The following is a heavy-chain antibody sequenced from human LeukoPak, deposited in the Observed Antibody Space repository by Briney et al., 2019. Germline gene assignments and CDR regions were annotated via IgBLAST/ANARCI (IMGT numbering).Heavy chain of an antibody. Sequence: GASVKVSCKASGYTFTSYGISWVRQAPGQELEWMGWISAYNGNTNYAQKLQGRVTMTTDTSTSTAYMELRSLRSDDTAVYYCARDLDDILTGYYLGFDYWGQGTLVTVSS. V-gene: IGHV1-18*01. J-gene: IGHJ4*02. CDR2: ISAYNGNT. CDR1: GYTFTSYG. D-gene: IGHD3-9*01. CDR3: ARDLDDILTGYYLGFDY.